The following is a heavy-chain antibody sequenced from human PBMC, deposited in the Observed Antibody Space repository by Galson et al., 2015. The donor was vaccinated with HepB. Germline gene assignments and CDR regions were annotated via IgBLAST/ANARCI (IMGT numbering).Heavy chain of an antibody. V-gene: IGHV1-69*13. J-gene: IGHJ6*02. CDR2: VIPIFGTA. CDR1: GGTFSSYA. D-gene: IGHD6-13*01. CDR3: ARRGGNHSWYTRYYGMDV. Sequence: SVKVSCKASGGTFSSYAISWVRQAPGQGLEWMGGVIPIFGTANYAQKFQGRVTITADESTSTAYMELSSLRSEDTAVYYCARRGGNHSWYTRYYGMDVWGQGTTVTVSS.